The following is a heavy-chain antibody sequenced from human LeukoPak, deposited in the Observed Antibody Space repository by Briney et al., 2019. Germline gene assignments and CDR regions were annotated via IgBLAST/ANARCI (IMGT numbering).Heavy chain of an antibody. CDR2: INPNSGGT. CDR1: GYTFIGYY. D-gene: IGHD6-6*01. Sequence: ASVKVSCKTSGYTFIGYYMHWVRQAPGQGLEWMGWINPNSGGTNYAQKFQGRVTMTRDTSISTAYMELSRLRSDDTAVYYCARDRRYSSSSAGYYYYYMDVWGKGTTVTVSS. J-gene: IGHJ6*03. CDR3: ARDRRYSSSSAGYYYYYMDV. V-gene: IGHV1-2*02.